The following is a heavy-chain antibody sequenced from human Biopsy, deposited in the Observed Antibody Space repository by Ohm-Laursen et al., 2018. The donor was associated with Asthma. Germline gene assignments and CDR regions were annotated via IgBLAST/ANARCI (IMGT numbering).Heavy chain of an antibody. CDR2: HDHEEGGT. V-gene: IGHV1-24*01. CDR1: GYILTDLS. D-gene: IGHD4-17*01. Sequence: ASVKVSCTISGYILTDLSMHWVRQAPGQGLEWMGGHDHEEGGTVNARRFQGRVTMTEDTSTDTAYMELSSLSSDDTAVYYCASDFPKDYVRYNFQFWGQGTLVTVSS. J-gene: IGHJ4*02. CDR3: ASDFPKDYVRYNFQF.